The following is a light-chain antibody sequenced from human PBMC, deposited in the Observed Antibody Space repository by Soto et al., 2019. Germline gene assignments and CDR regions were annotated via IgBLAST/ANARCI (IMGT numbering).Light chain of an antibody. CDR3: QQSYSTLRT. V-gene: IGKV1-39*01. Sequence: DIQMTQSPSSLSASVGDRVTITCRASQSISSYLNWYQQKPGKAPKLLIYAASSLQSGVPSRFSGRGSGTDFTLTISSLQPEDFATYYFQQSYSTLRTFGQGTKV. J-gene: IGKJ1*01. CDR2: AAS. CDR1: QSISSY.